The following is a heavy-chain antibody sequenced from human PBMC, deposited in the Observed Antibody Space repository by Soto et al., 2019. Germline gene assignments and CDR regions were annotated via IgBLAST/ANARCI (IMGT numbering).Heavy chain of an antibody. CDR1: GDSISSNNNY. V-gene: IGHV4-30-4*01. CDR3: ARGRGYRYGLYP. D-gene: IGHD5-18*01. CDR2: ISYSGTT. Sequence: QVQLQESGPGLVKPSQTLSLTCTVSGDSISSNNNYWSWIRQPPGEGLEWNGFISYSGTTSYSPSLKSRVAISLDTSKNQFSLSLSSVTAADTAVYYCARGRGYRYGLYPWGQGTLVTVSS. J-gene: IGHJ5*02.